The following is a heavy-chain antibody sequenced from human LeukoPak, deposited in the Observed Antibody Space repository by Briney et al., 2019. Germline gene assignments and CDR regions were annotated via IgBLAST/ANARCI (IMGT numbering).Heavy chain of an antibody. V-gene: IGHV4-39*01. CDR1: GGSISSSSYY. D-gene: IGHD2-15*01. CDR2: IYYSGST. Sequence: PSETLSLTCTVSGGSISSSSYYWGWIRQPPGKGLEWIVSIYYSGSTYSNPSLKSRVTISVDTSKNQFSLELRSVTAADMAVYYCVRVGRVAVGYNWFDPWGQGTLVTVSS. J-gene: IGHJ5*02. CDR3: VRVGRVAVGYNWFDP.